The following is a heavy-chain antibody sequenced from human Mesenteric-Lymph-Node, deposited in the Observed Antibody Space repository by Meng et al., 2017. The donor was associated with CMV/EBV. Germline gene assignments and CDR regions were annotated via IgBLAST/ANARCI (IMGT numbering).Heavy chain of an antibody. Sequence: GESLKISCAASGFTVSSNYMSWVRQAPGKGLEWVAFIRYDGSNKYYADSVKGRFTISRDNSKNTLYLQMNSLRAEDTAVYYCAKDSSYYDFPLFDPWGQGTLVTVSS. CDR2: IRYDGSNK. CDR3: AKDSSYYDFPLFDP. CDR1: GFTVSSNY. J-gene: IGHJ5*02. D-gene: IGHD3-3*01. V-gene: IGHV3-30*02.